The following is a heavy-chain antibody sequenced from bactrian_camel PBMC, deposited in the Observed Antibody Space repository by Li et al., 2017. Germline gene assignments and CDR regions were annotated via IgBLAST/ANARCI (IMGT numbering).Heavy chain of an antibody. V-gene: IGHV3S40*01. D-gene: IGHD3*01. CDR2: IDDSGHST. Sequence: VQLVESGRGSVQAGGSLRLSCAASGYTYSTTCMGWFRQVPGKGLEWVSAIDDSGHSTYYSDSVKGRFTTSRDNAKNTLYLRLDSLKTEDTGVYYCTAAHGYWGQGTQVTVS. CDR3: TAAHGY. J-gene: IGHJ4*01. CDR1: GYTYSTTC.